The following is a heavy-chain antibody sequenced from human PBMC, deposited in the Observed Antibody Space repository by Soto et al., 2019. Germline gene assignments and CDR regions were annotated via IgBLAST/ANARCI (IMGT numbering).Heavy chain of an antibody. J-gene: IGHJ4*02. Sequence: GGSLRLSCAASGFTFSSYGMHWVRQAPGKGLEWVAVIWYDGSNKYYADSVKGRFTISRDNSKNTLYLQMNSLRAEDTAVYYCARDAPSPIVGATTDYWGQGTLVTVSS. V-gene: IGHV3-33*01. D-gene: IGHD1-26*01. CDR3: ARDAPSPIVGATTDY. CDR2: IWYDGSNK. CDR1: GFTFSSYG.